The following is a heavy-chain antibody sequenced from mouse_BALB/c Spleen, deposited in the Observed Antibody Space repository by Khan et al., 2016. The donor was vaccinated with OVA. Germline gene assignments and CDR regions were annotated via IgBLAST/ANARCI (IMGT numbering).Heavy chain of an antibody. CDR2: ISSGSSTI. Sequence: ELVESGGGLVQPGGSRKLSCAASGFTFSSFGIHWVRQAPKKGLEWVAYISSGSSTIYYVDTVKGRFTISRDNPKNTLFLQMTSLRSEDTAMYYCARSGGNFHWYFDVWGAGTSVTVSS. CDR3: ARSGGNFHWYFDV. CDR1: GFTFSSFG. J-gene: IGHJ1*01. V-gene: IGHV5-17*02. D-gene: IGHD2-1*01.